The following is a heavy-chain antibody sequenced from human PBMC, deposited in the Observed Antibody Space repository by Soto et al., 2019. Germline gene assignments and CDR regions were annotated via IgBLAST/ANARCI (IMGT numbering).Heavy chain of an antibody. CDR3: ARGGRTTTCCDFDY. V-gene: IGHV3-64*02. J-gene: IGHJ4*02. CDR1: GFIFSNYA. CDR2: ISANGGTT. Sequence: QPGGSLRLSCAASGFIFSNYAMHWVRQAPGQGLEYVSAISANGGTTYYADSVKGRFTISRDNSKNTLYLQMASLRAEDMAVYYCARGGRTTTCCDFDYWGQGNLVTVSS. D-gene: IGHD2-2*01.